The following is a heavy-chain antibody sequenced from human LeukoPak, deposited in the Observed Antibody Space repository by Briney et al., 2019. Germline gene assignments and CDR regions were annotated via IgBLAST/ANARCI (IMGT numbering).Heavy chain of an antibody. D-gene: IGHD7-27*01. J-gene: IGHJ4*02. CDR1: GSTLSSYW. CDR2: MSPDGRTT. V-gene: IGHV3-74*01. CDR3: VRNGLGTLPYDC. Sequence: GGSLRLSCAASGSTLSSYWMNWVRQVPGKGLERVSHMSPDGRTTTYADSVKGRFTISRDNAKNTLYLQMTSLRAEDTAVYYCVRNGLGTLPYDCWGQGTLVTVSS.